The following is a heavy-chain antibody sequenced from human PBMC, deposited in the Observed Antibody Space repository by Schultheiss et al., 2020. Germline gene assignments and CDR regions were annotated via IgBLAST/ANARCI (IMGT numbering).Heavy chain of an antibody. CDR2: IKTTADGATT. V-gene: IGHV3-15*07. CDR1: GFTFSSYA. J-gene: IGHJ4*02. CDR3: TTSLYSNYAY. D-gene: IGHD4-11*01. Sequence: GGSLRLSCAASGFTFSSYAMHWVRQAPGKGLEWVGRIKTTADGATTDYAPPVKGRFTISRDDSKNTLYLQMNSLKTEDTAVYYCTTSLYSNYAYWGQGTLVTVSS.